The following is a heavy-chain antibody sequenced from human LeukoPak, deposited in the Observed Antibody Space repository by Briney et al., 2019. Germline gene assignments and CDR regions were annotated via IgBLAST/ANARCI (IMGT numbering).Heavy chain of an antibody. V-gene: IGHV3-23*01. D-gene: IGHD4-23*01. CDR3: AREAYGGNFFDY. Sequence: GGSLRLSCAASGFTFSSHGMCWVRQAPGRGLEWVSSISIGGDTTYSDSVKGRFTISRDNSKNTLYLQLDSLRAEDTAVYYCAREAYGGNFFDYWGQGTLVTVSS. CDR1: GFTFSSHG. J-gene: IGHJ4*02. CDR2: ISIGGDTT.